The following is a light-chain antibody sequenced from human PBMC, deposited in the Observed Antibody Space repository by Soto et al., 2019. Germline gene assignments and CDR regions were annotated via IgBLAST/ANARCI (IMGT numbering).Light chain of an antibody. CDR1: TGAVTTDHF. J-gene: IGLJ3*02. CDR2: DTN. CDR3: LLTYSGARV. Sequence: QTVVTQEPSLTVSPGGTVTLTCGSSTGAVTTDHFPYWFQQKPGQAPRTLIYDTNNKYSWTPARFPGSLLGDKAALALSGAQPEDEADYYCLLTYSGARVFGGGTKVTVL. V-gene: IGLV7-46*01.